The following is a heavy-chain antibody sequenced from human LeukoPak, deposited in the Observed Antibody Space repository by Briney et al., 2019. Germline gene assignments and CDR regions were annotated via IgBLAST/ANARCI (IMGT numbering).Heavy chain of an antibody. CDR2: IGSSGSPT. V-gene: IGHV3-48*01. J-gene: IGHJ4*02. D-gene: IGHD2-2*01. CDR1: GFAFSSYN. Sequence: GGSLRLSCAASGFAFSSYNMNWVRQAPGKGLEWISYIGSSGSPTHYADSVGGRFTISRDNAKNSLYLQMNSLRAEDTAVYYCARDSKDYWGQGTLVTVSS. CDR3: ARDSKDY.